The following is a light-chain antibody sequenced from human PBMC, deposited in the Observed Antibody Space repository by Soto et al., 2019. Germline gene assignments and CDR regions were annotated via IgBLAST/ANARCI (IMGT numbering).Light chain of an antibody. CDR1: SSDISIYNY. V-gene: IGLV2-14*01. J-gene: IGLJ1*01. CDR3: CSYTSSTNYV. Sequence: QSVLTQPASVSGSPGQSITISCTGTSSDISIYNYVSWYQQHPGKAPKLIIYEVSNRPSGISNRFSGAKSGNTASLTISGLQVEDEADYYCCSYTSSTNYVFGAGNKVTV. CDR2: EVS.